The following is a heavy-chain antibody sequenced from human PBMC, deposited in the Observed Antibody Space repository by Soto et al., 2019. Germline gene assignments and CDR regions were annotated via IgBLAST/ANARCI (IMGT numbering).Heavy chain of an antibody. CDR1: GFIFSHYA. CDR2: IGGGGDDT. J-gene: IGHJ4*02. CDR3: AKDAVPRNDLWDYFEF. D-gene: IGHD1-1*01. V-gene: IGHV3-23*01. Sequence: GGSLRLSCAASGFIFSHYAMSWVRQAPGKGLEWVSGIGGGGDDTNYADSVKGRFTISRDNSKNTLFLQMNSLRVEDTAVYYCAKDAVPRNDLWDYFEFGGQGTLVTVS.